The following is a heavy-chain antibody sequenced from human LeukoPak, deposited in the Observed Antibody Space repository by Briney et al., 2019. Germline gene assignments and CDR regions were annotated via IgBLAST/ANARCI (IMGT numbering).Heavy chain of an antibody. CDR3: ARRQGCSSTSCPPDY. D-gene: IGHD2-2*01. CDR2: IYPGDSDT. V-gene: IGHV5-51*01. Sequence: PGESLKLSCKGSGYRFTTYWIGWVRQMPGKGLEWMGIIYPGDSDTRYTPSFQGQVTMSADKSINTTYLQRSSLKASDTAMYYCARRQGCSSTSCPPDYWGQGTLVTVSS. CDR1: GYRFTTYW. J-gene: IGHJ4*02.